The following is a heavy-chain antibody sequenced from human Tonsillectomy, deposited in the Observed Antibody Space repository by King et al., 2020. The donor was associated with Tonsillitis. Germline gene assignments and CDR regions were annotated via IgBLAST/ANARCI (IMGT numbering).Heavy chain of an antibody. Sequence: EVQLVESGGGLVKPGGSLRLSCAASGFTFSSAWMRWVRQAPGKGLEWVGRIKSKTDGGTTDYVAPVKGRFTISRDDSKNMLDLQMKSLKIEDTAVYYCTWNNWNNEGDYWGQGTLVTVSS. CDR1: GFTFSSAW. V-gene: IGHV3-15*01. D-gene: IGHD1/OR15-1a*01. CDR2: IKSKTDGGTT. CDR3: TWNNWNNEGDY. J-gene: IGHJ4*02.